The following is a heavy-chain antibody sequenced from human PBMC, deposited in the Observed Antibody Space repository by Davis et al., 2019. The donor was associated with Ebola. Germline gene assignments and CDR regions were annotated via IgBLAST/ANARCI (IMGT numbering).Heavy chain of an antibody. D-gene: IGHD1-26*01. CDR2: ISGHGDIT. J-gene: IGHJ5*02. V-gene: IGHV3-23*01. CDR1: GFTFSSYW. CDR3: AKGDLGGFDP. Sequence: GESLKISCAASGFTFSSYWMSWVRQAPEKGLEWVSAISGHGDITHYADSVKGRFTISRDNSKNTLYLQMNSLRAEDTAVYYCAKGDLGGFDPWGQGTLVTVSS.